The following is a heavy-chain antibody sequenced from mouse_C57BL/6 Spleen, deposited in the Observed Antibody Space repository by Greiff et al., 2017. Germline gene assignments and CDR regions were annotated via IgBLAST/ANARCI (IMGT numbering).Heavy chain of an antibody. CDR2: INPSSGYT. Sequence: QVQLQQSGAELARPGASVKMSCKASGYTFTSYTMHWVKQRPGQGLEWIGYINPSSGYTKYNQKFKDKATLTADKSSSTAYMQLSSLTSEDSAVYYCARYSLYYAMDYGGQGTSVTVSS. CDR1: GYTFTSYT. J-gene: IGHJ4*01. CDR3: ARYSLYYAMDY. D-gene: IGHD2-12*01. V-gene: IGHV1-4*01.